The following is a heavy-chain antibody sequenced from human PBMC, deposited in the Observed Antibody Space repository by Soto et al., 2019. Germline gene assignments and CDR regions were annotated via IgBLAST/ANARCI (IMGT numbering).Heavy chain of an antibody. CDR3: ARMALELVYYGMDL. Sequence: ASVKVSCKASGYTFTGYYMHWVRQAPGQGLEWMGWINPNSGGTNYAQKFQGWVTMTRDTSISTAYMELSRLRSDDTAVYYCARMALELVYYGMDLWGQGTSVTVSS. V-gene: IGHV1-2*04. D-gene: IGHD1-7*01. J-gene: IGHJ6*02. CDR1: GYTFTGYY. CDR2: INPNSGGT.